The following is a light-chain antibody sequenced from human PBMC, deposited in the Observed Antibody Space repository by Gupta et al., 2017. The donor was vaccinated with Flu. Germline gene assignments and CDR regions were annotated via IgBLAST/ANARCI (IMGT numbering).Light chain of an antibody. CDR3: QQSYSTLPYT. J-gene: IGKJ2*01. V-gene: IGKV1-39*01. CDR1: QSISSY. Sequence: DIAMTQSPSSLSASVGDRVTITCRASQSISSYLNWYQQKPGKAPKLLIYAASSLQSGVPSRFSGSGSGTDFTLTISSLQPEDFATYYCQQSYSTLPYTFGQGTKLEIK. CDR2: AAS.